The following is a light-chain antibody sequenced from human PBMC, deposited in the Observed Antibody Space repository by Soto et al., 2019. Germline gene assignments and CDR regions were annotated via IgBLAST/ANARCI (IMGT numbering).Light chain of an antibody. J-gene: IGKJ1*01. V-gene: IGKV3-20*01. CDR1: QSVSSSY. Sequence: EIVLTQSPGTLSLSPGERATLSCRASQSVSSSYLAWYQQKPGQAPRLLIFDASSRATGISDRFSGSGSGTDFTLTISRLEPEDFAVYYCQQYGRLPWTFGQGTKVEVK. CDR2: DAS. CDR3: QQYGRLPWT.